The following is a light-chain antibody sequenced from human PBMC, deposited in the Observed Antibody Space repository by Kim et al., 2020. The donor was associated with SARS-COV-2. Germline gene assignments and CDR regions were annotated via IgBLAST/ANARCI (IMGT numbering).Light chain of an antibody. CDR1: QSVSSSY. CDR2: GAS. Sequence: EIVLTQSPGTLSLSPGERATLSCRASQSVSSSYLAWYQQKPGQAPRLLIYGASSRATGIPDRFSGSGSGTDFTLTISRLEPEDFAVYYCQQYGSSRTTFGQGTKVDFK. CDR3: QQYGSSRTT. J-gene: IGKJ1*01. V-gene: IGKV3-20*01.